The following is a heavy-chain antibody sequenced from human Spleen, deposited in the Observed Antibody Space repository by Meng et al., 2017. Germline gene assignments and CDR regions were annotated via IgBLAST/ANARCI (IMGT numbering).Heavy chain of an antibody. D-gene: IGHD3-16*01. Sequence: GESLKISCAVSGFTFSTSAMSWVRQAPGKGLEWVSSIDISGDTTSYADSVKGRFTIYRDNSKNTLYLQMNNLRAQDTAIYYCAKEIRPNDYWGQGTLVTVSS. V-gene: IGHV3-23*01. CDR2: IDISGDTT. CDR3: AKEIRPNDY. J-gene: IGHJ4*02. CDR1: GFTFSTSA.